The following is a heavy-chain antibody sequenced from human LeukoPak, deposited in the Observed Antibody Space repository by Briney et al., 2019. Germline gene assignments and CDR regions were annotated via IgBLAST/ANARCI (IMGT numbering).Heavy chain of an antibody. CDR3: TSLRDGYNHGDY. CDR1: GGSISSYY. J-gene: IGHJ4*02. D-gene: IGHD5-24*01. CDR2: IYYSGST. Sequence: SETLSLTCTVSGGSISSYYWSWIRQPPGKGLEWIGYIYYSGSTNYNPSLKSRVTISADTSKNQFSLKLSSVTAADTAVYYCTSLRDGYNHGDYWGQGTLVTVSS. V-gene: IGHV4-59*01.